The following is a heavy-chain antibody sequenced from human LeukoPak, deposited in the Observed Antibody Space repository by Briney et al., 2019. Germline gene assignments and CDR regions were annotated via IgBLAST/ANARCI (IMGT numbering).Heavy chain of an antibody. J-gene: IGHJ4*02. D-gene: IGHD1-26*01. Sequence: PGGSLRLSCAASGFTFSSYGMHWVRQAPGKGLEWVAVISYDGSNKYYADSVKGRFTISRDNSKNTLYLQMNSLRAEDTAVYYCAKEEGGLDYWGQGTLVTVSS. V-gene: IGHV3-30*18. CDR1: GFTFSSYG. CDR2: ISYDGSNK. CDR3: AKEEGGLDY.